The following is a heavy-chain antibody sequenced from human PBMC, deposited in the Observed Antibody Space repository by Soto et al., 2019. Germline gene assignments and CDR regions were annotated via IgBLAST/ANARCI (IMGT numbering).Heavy chain of an antibody. V-gene: IGHV4-34*01. CDR1: GGSFSGYY. CDR2: INHSGST. D-gene: IGHD3-22*01. Sequence: QVQLQQWGAGLLKPSETLSLTCAVYGGSFSGYYWSWIRQPPGKGLEWIGEINHSGSTNYNPSLKSRVTISVDTSKNQFSLKLSSVTAADTAVYYCARGEPQKDHESSGSGASVSNWFDPWGQGTLVTVSS. CDR3: ARGEPQKDHESSGSGASVSNWFDP. J-gene: IGHJ5*02.